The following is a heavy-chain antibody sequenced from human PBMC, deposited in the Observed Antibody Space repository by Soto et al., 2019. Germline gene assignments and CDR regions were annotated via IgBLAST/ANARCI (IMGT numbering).Heavy chain of an antibody. CDR2: ISYDGSNK. Sequence: QVQLVESGGGVVQPGRSLRLSSAASGFTFSIYAMHWVRQAPGKGLEWVAVISYDGSNKYYADSVKGRFTISRDNSKNTVYLQMNSLRAEDSAVYYCAREYSDGWFDPWGQGTLVTVSS. D-gene: IGHD2-21*01. CDR1: GFTFSIYA. J-gene: IGHJ5*02. CDR3: AREYSDGWFDP. V-gene: IGHV3-30-3*01.